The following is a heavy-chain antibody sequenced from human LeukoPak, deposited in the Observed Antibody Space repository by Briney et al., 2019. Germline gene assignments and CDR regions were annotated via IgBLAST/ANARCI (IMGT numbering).Heavy chain of an antibody. CDR1: GGSFSGYY. CDR3: ARPSRLRYFDY. J-gene: IGHJ4*02. Sequence: SETLSLTCAVYGGSFSGYYWSWIRQPPGKGLEWIGEINHSGSTNYNPSLKSRVTISVDTSKNQFSLKLSSVTAADTAVYYCARPSRLRYFDYWGQGTLVTVSS. CDR2: INHSGST. V-gene: IGHV4-34*01.